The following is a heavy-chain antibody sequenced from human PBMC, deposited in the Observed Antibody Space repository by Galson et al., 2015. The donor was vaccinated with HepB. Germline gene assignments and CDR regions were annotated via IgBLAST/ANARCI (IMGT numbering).Heavy chain of an antibody. CDR1: GFTFSSYS. J-gene: IGHJ4*02. V-gene: IGHV3-21*01. CDR2: ISSSSSYI. D-gene: IGHD3-22*01. CDR3: ARDPLDSSGLFVY. Sequence: SLRLSCAASGFTFSSYSMNWVRQAPGKGLEWVSSISSSSSYIYYADSVKGRFTISRDNAKNSLYLQMNSLRAEDTAVYYCARDPLDSSGLFVYWGQGTLVTVSS.